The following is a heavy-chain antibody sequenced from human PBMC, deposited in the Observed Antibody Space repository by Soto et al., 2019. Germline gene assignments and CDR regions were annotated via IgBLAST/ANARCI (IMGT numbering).Heavy chain of an antibody. CDR3: VRGAFVYGYLDY. D-gene: IGHD4-17*01. J-gene: IGHJ4*01. V-gene: IGHV1-18*01. CDR2: ISTYNVDT. CDR1: GYTFSSYG. Sequence: AAVQVSCTTSGYTFSSYGIVWVRQAPGQGLEWMGWISTYNVDTKYADKFQGRLTMSSDTSTTTAFMELRRLRSDDTAGYYCVRGAFVYGYLDYWG.